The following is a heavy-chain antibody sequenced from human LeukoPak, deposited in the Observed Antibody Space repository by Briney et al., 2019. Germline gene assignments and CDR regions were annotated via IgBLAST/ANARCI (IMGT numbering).Heavy chain of an antibody. CDR3: ARDVEEYCSSTSCYIVDY. V-gene: IGHV1-2*02. CDR1: GYTFTGYY. Sequence: ASVKVSCKASGYTFTGYYMHWVRQPPGQGLEWMGWINPNSGGTNYAQKFQGRVTMTRDTSISTAYMELSRLRSDDTAVYYCARDVEEYCSSTSCYIVDYWGQGTLVTVSS. J-gene: IGHJ4*02. D-gene: IGHD2-2*01. CDR2: INPNSGGT.